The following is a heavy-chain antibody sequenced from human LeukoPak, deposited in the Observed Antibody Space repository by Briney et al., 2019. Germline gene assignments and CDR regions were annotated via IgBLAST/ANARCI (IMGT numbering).Heavy chain of an antibody. CDR2: INHSGST. J-gene: IGHJ4*02. V-gene: IGHV4-34*01. CDR3: AGSTIFGVVIILDY. D-gene: IGHD3-3*01. Sequence: PSETLSLTCAVYGGSFSGYYWSWIRQPPGKGLEWIGEINHSGSTNYNPSLKSRVTISVDTSKNQFSLKLSSVTAADTAVYYCAGSTIFGVVIILDYWGQGTLVTVSS. CDR1: GGSFSGYY.